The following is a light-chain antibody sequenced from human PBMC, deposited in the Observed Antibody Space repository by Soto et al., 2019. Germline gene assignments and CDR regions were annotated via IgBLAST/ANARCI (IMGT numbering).Light chain of an antibody. CDR2: GNS. CDR1: SSNIGAGYD. J-gene: IGLJ1*01. Sequence: QSVLTQPPSVSGAPGQRVTISCTGSSSNIGAGYDVHWYQQLPGTAPKLLIYGNSNRPSGVPDRFSGSKSSTSASLAITGLQAEDEADYYCQSYDSSRGVFGTGTKVTVL. V-gene: IGLV1-40*01. CDR3: QSYDSSRGV.